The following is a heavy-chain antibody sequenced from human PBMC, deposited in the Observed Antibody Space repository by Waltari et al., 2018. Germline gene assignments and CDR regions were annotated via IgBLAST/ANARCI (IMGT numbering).Heavy chain of an antibody. J-gene: IGHJ4*02. CDR1: GGSVSSGGYS. CDR3: ARDLKYTNGWYEMPV. D-gene: IGHD6-13*01. CDR2: IYNTWNT. V-gene: IGHV4-31*03. Sequence: QVHLQESGPGLVNPSPTLSLTCTVSGGSVSSGGYSWIWFSHRPGEALGWIGHIYNTWNTDYNPSLRSRVDISLDTSENQFSLKVNLLTAADTAVYYCARDLKYTNGWYEMPVWGQGTLVTVSS.